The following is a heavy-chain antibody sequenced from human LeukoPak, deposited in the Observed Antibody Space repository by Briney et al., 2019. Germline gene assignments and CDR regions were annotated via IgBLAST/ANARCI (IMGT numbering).Heavy chain of an antibody. CDR3: ARARHGYFDY. CDR2: MNPNSGNT. CDR1: GYTFTSYD. V-gene: IGHV1-8*01. J-gene: IGHJ4*02. Sequence: ASVKVSCKASGYTFTSYDINWVRQATGQGLEWMGWMNPNSGNTGYAQKFQGRVTITADKSTSTAYMEPSSLRSEDTAVYYCARARHGYFDYWGQGTLVTVSS.